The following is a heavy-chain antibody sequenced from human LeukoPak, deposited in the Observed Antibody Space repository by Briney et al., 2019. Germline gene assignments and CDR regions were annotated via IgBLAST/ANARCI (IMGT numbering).Heavy chain of an antibody. CDR3: ARDPYSGSYGNYYYYYMDV. Sequence: PGGSLRLSCAASGFTFSNYNMNWVRQAPGKGLERVSSITSTSSYIYYADSVRGRFTISRDNAKNSLYLQMNSLRAEDTALYFCARDPYSGSYGNYYYYYMDVWGKGTTVTISS. CDR2: ITSTSSYI. J-gene: IGHJ6*03. CDR1: GFTFSNYN. V-gene: IGHV3-21*01. D-gene: IGHD1-26*01.